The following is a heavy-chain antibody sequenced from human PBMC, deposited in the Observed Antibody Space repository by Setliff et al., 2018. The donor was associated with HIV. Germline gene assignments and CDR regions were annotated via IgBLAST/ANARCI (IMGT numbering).Heavy chain of an antibody. D-gene: IGHD6-19*01. CDR3: ARAVHSGWYYFDY. J-gene: IGHJ4*02. Sequence: GGSLRLSCATSGFAFSDYDFHWVRQVTGEGLEWVSASGTGGNTYYADSVKGRFTISRENAKNSLYLQMNNVRAGDAAVYYCARAVHSGWYYFDYWGQGTLVTFSS. CDR1: GFAFSDYD. CDR2: SGTGGNT. V-gene: IGHV3-13*01.